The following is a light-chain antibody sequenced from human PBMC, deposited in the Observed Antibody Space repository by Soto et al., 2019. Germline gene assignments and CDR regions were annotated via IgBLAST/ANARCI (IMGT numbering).Light chain of an antibody. CDR2: DVS. V-gene: IGLV2-11*01. CDR1: SSDVGGYNY. J-gene: IGLJ3*02. Sequence: QSALTQPRSVSGSAGQSVTISCTRTSSDVGGYNYVTWYQHHAGKAPKLRIYDVSKRPSGVPDRFSGSRSGNTASLTISGLQTEDEAEYFCCSYAGSNTLVCGGGTKLTVL. CDR3: CSYAGSNTLV.